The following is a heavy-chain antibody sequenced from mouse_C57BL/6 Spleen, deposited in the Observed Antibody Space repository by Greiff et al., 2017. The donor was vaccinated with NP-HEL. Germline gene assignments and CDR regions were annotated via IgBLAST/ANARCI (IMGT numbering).Heavy chain of an antibody. CDR2: IYPGDGDT. Sequence: QVQLKESGAELVKPGASVKISCKASGYAFSSYWMNWVKPRPGKGLEWIGQIYPGDGDTNYNGKFKGKATLTADKSSSTAYMQLSSLTSEDSAVYFCARRSYPDYWGQGTTLTVSS. J-gene: IGHJ2*01. V-gene: IGHV1-80*01. CDR3: ARRSYPDY. CDR1: GYAFSSYW. D-gene: IGHD1-1*01.